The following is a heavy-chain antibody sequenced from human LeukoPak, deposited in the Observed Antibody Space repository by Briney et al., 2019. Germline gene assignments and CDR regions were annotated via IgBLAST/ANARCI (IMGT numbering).Heavy chain of an antibody. CDR2: IYYSGST. CDR3: ARIPSSWYYFDY. V-gene: IGHV4-59*01. CDR1: GGSFSSYY. Sequence: PSETLSLTCAVYGGSFSSYYWSWIRQPPGKGLEWIGNIYYSGSTNYNPSLKSRVTISVDTSKNQFSLNLSSVTAADTAVYYCARIPSSWYYFDYWGQGTLVTVSS. J-gene: IGHJ4*02.